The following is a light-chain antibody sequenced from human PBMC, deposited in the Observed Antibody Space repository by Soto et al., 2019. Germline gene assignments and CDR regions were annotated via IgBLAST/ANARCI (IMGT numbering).Light chain of an antibody. Sequence: DIQLTQSPSFLSASVGDRVTITCRASQGISSYLAWYQQKPGKAPKLLIYAASTLQSGVPSRFSGSGSGTDFTLTISSLQPEDFVTYYCQQLKSSPFTFGPGTKVDIK. CDR3: QQLKSSPFT. J-gene: IGKJ3*01. CDR2: AAS. CDR1: QGISSY. V-gene: IGKV1-9*01.